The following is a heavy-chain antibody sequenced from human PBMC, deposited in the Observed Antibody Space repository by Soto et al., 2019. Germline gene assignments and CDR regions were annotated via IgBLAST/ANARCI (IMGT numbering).Heavy chain of an antibody. D-gene: IGHD3-9*01. CDR1: GFTFTSYA. CDR2: ITGGGDNT. J-gene: IGHJ4*02. Sequence: EVQLLESGGDLVQPGGSLRLSCAASGFTFTSYAMSWIRQAPGKGLEWVSAITGGGDNTYYAVSVKGRFTISRDNSKNTLYLQMNSLRVEDTAFYYCTKDGGSRDWLTVNWGQGTLVTVSS. V-gene: IGHV3-23*01. CDR3: TKDGGSRDWLTVN.